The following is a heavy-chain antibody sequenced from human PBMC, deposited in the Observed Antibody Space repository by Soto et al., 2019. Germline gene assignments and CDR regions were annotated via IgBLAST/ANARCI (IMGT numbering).Heavy chain of an antibody. D-gene: IGHD1-26*01. V-gene: IGHV3-23*01. J-gene: IGHJ4*02. CDR3: AKFHRGYSGSYLFDY. CDR1: GFTFSSYA. Sequence: GGSLRLSCAASGFTFSSYAMSWVRQAPGKGLEWVSAISGSGGSTYYADSVKGRFTISRDNSKNTLYLQMNSLRAEDTAVYYCAKFHRGYSGSYLFDYWGQGTLVTVSS. CDR2: ISGSGGST.